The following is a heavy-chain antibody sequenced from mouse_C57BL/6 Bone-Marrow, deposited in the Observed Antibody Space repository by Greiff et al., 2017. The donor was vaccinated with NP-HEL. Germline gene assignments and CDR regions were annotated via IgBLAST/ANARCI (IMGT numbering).Heavy chain of an antibody. Sequence: EVKLEESGGGLVKPGGSLKLSCAASGFTFSSYAMSWVRQTPEKRLEWVATISDGGSYTYYPDNVKGRFTISRDNAKINLYLQMSHLKSEDTAMYYCARDGEDYYGSHFDYWGQGTTLTVSS. CDR1: GFTFSSYA. D-gene: IGHD1-1*01. J-gene: IGHJ2*01. CDR2: ISDGGSYT. CDR3: ARDGEDYYGSHFDY. V-gene: IGHV5-4*01.